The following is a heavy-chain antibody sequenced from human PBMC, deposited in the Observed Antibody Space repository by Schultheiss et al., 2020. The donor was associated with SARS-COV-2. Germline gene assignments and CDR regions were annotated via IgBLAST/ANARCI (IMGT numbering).Heavy chain of an antibody. Sequence: SVKVSCKAAGYTFTGYYVHWVRQAPGQGLEWMGGIIPIFGTANYAQKFQDRVTITADESTSTAYMDLSSLRSEDTAVYYCARVAPYDSSGYWYDYWGQGTLVTVSS. D-gene: IGHD3-22*01. V-gene: IGHV1-69*13. CDR3: ARVAPYDSSGYWYDY. CDR1: GYTFTGYY. CDR2: IIPIFGTA. J-gene: IGHJ4*02.